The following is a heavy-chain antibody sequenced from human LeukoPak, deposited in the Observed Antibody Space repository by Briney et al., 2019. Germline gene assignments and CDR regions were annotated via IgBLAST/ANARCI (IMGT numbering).Heavy chain of an antibody. D-gene: IGHD4-17*01. CDR3: ARGTVTTLGNFFDY. V-gene: IGHV4-4*07. CDR2: IYPSGST. Sequence: PSETLSLTCTVSGGSLSRYYWSWIRQPAGEGLEWMGRIYPSGSTNYSPFLKNRVTMSVDTSKDQFSLSLRSVTAADTAVYYCARGTVTTLGNFFDYWGQGALVTVSS. CDR1: GGSLSRYY. J-gene: IGHJ4*02.